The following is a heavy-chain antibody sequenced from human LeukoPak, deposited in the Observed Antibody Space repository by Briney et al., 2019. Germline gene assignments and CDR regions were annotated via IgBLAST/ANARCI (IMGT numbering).Heavy chain of an antibody. D-gene: IGHD3-10*01. CDR1: GFTFSNYA. J-gene: IGHJ5*02. Sequence: PGGSLRLSCAASGFTFSNYAMGWVRQAPGRGLEWVSSISGSGDSTYYADSVKGRFTISRDTPKNTLHLQVNNLRAEDTAVYYCAKLPGYGSGNYHNNWCDPWGHGTLVTVSS. CDR3: AKLPGYGSGNYHNNWCDP. CDR2: ISGSGDST. V-gene: IGHV3-23*01.